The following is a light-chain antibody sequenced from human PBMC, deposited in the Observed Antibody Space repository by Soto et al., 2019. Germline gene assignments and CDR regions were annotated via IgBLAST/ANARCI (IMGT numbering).Light chain of an antibody. J-gene: IGKJ1*01. CDR2: KAS. CDR1: QSISSW. V-gene: IGKV1-5*03. CDR3: QQYNSNIGT. Sequence: DIQMTQSPSSLSASVGDRVTITCRASQSISSWLAWYQQKPGKAPKLLIYKASSLESGVPSRFSGSGSGTEFTLTISSLQPDDFATYYCQQYNSNIGTFGQGTKVDI.